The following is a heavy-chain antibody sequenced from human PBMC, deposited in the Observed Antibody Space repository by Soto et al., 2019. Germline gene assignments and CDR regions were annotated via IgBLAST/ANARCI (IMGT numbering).Heavy chain of an antibody. CDR2: IDRSGRNK. V-gene: IGHV3-48*03. CDR1: GFTFSSYE. J-gene: IGHJ4*02. Sequence: QPGGSLRLSCVASGFTFSSYEMNWVRQAPGKGLEWVSYIDRSGRNKYYADSVKGRFTISRDSAKNSLYLQMHSLTAEDTAVYYCARDSTYYDSSDYFDHWGQGTPVTVSS. CDR3: ARDSTYYDSSDYFDH. D-gene: IGHD3-22*01.